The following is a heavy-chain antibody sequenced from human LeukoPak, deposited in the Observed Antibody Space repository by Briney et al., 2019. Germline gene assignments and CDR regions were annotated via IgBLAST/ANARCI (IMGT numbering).Heavy chain of an antibody. V-gene: IGHV1-69*05. D-gene: IGHD5-24*01. CDR3: ARVLVKGTTGVGGVNYSSRDV. CDR1: GGSFSSYA. J-gene: IGHJ6*04. Sequence: SVKVSCKASGGSFSSYAISWVRQAPGQGLEWMGGIIPIFGTANYAQKFQGRVTITTDESTSTAYMELSSQRSEDTAVYYCARVLVKGTTGVGGVNYSSRDVWGKGTTVTVSP. CDR2: IIPIFGTA.